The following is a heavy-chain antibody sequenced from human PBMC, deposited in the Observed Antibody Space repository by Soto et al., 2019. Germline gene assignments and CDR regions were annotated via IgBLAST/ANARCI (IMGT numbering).Heavy chain of an antibody. V-gene: IGHV3-48*02. CDR3: ARDFGDIVVVPAADSEGYYYYYGMDV. J-gene: IGHJ6*02. D-gene: IGHD2-2*01. CDR2: ISSSSSTI. CDR1: GFTFSSYS. Sequence: EVQLVESGGGLVQPGGSPRLSCAASGFTFSSYSMNWVRQAPGKGLEWVSYISSSSSTIYYADSVKGRFTISRDNAKNSLYRQMNSLRDEDTAVYYCARDFGDIVVVPAADSEGYYYYYGMDVWGQGTTVTVSS.